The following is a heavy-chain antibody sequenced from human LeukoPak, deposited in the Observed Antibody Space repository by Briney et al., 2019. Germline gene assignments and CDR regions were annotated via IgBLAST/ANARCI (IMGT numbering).Heavy chain of an antibody. CDR3: ATRGGTGGPFDY. V-gene: IGHV7-4-1*02. CDR2: INTNTGNP. D-gene: IGHD3-10*01. Sequence: ASVKVSCKASGYTFISYNINWLRQATGHGLEWMGWINTNTGNPTYAQGFTGRVVFSLDTSVNTAYLQITSLEAEDSATYYCATRGGTGGPFDYWGQGTLVTVSS. CDR1: GYTFISYN. J-gene: IGHJ4*02.